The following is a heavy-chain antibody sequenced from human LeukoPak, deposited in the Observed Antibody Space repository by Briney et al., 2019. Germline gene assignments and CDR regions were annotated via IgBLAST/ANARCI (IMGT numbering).Heavy chain of an antibody. D-gene: IGHD2-21*01. J-gene: IGHJ5*02. V-gene: IGHV4-30-2*01. CDR2: TYPSGDT. CDR3: ARGHGHIPATAWFHP. CDR1: GGSASSGTYP. Sequence: PSETLSLTCAVSGGSASSGTYPWSWIPQPPGKGLEWIAHTYPSGDTYSNPSLMSRVTITIDKPKNHFSLELHSVTAADTAVYFCARGHGHIPATAWFHPWGQGSLVTVSS.